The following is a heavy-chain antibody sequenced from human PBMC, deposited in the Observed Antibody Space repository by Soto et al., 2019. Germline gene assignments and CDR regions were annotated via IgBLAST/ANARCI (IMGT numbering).Heavy chain of an antibody. Sequence: SETLSLTCTVSVGSISSYYWSWIRQPPGKGLEWIGYIYYSGSTNYNPSLKSRVTISVDTSKNQFSLKLSSVTAADTAVYYCARVVPLNYDFWSGYYTGKMDVWGQGTTVTVSS. V-gene: IGHV4-59*01. CDR1: VGSISSYY. D-gene: IGHD3-3*01. CDR2: IYYSGST. CDR3: ARVVPLNYDFWSGYYTGKMDV. J-gene: IGHJ6*02.